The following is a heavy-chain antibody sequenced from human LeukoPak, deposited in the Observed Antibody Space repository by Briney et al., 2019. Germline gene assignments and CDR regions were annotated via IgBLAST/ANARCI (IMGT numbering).Heavy chain of an antibody. CDR3: ARDLWHSSGVFDY. CDR1: GFTFSSYE. V-gene: IGHV3-48*03. J-gene: IGHJ4*02. CDR2: ISSSGSTI. Sequence: GGSLRLSRAASGFTFSSYEMNWVRQAPGKGLEWVSYISSSGSTIYYADSVKGRFTISRDNAKNSLYLQMNSLRAEDTAVYYCARDLWHSSGVFDYWGQGTLVTVSS. D-gene: IGHD6-19*01.